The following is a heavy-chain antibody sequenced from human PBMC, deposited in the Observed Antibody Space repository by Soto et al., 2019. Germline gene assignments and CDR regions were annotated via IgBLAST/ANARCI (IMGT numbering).Heavy chain of an antibody. J-gene: IGHJ6*02. D-gene: IGHD3-22*01. CDR1: GFTFSSYA. V-gene: IGHV3-30-3*01. CDR3: ARDHYYDSSGANYYYYYGMDV. CDR2: ISYDGSNK. Sequence: GGSLRLSCAASGFTFSSYAMHWVRQAPGKGLEWVAVISYDGSNKYYADSVKGRFTISRDNSKNTLYLQMNSLRAEDTAVYYCARDHYYDSSGANYYYYYGMDVWGQGTKVTVSS.